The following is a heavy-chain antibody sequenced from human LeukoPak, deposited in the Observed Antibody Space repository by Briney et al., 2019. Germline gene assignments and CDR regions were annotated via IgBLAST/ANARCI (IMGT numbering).Heavy chain of an antibody. D-gene: IGHD4-17*01. Sequence: PGGSLRLSCAASGFTFSSYAMSWVRQAPGKGLEWVSGISTNGGGTYYADSVKGRFTISRDNSKNTLYLQMNSLRAEDTAVYYCASQVRYDYEGPWGQGTLVTVSS. CDR3: ASQVRYDYEGP. J-gene: IGHJ4*02. CDR2: ISTNGGGT. CDR1: GFTFSSYA. V-gene: IGHV3-23*01.